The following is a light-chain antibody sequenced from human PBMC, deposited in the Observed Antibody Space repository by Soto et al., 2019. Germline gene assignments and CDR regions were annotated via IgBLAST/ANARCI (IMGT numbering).Light chain of an antibody. V-gene: IGKV3-20*01. CDR2: GAS. J-gene: IGKJ1*01. CDR3: QEYGTSWT. CDR1: QSFSSAS. Sequence: EIVLTQSPGTLSLSPGERASLSCRASQSFSSASLAWYQQKPGQAPRLLIYGASIRATGIPDRFSGSGSGTDFTLTISRLEPEDFAVYFCQEYGTSWTFGQGTRVEIK.